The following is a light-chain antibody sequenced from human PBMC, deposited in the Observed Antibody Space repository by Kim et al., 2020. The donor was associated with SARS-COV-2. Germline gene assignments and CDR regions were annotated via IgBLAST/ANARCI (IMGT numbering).Light chain of an antibody. CDR2: GNS. Sequence: SVPTSRPGSRSKSGAGYDGHWYHQLPETAPKLLIFGNSNRPSGVPYRFSGSKSGTSASLAITGLQAEDEAYYYCQSYDSSLSGWVFGGGTKLTVL. V-gene: IGLV1-40*01. CDR1: RSKSGAGYD. J-gene: IGLJ3*02. CDR3: QSYDSSLSGWV.